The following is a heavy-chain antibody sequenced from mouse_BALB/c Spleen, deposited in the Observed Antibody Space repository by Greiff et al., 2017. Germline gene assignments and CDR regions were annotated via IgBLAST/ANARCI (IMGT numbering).Heavy chain of an antibody. CDR1: GYTFTDYA. D-gene: IGHD1-2*01. V-gene: IGHV1-67*01. CDR2: ISTYYGNT. Sequence: QVQLKESGPELVRPGVSVKISCKGSGYTFTDYAMHWVKQSHAKSLEWIGVISTYYGNTNYNQKFKGKATMTVDKSSSTAYMELARLTSEDSAIYYCAKDGYDYAMDYWGQGTSVTVSS. CDR3: AKDGYDYAMDY. J-gene: IGHJ4*01.